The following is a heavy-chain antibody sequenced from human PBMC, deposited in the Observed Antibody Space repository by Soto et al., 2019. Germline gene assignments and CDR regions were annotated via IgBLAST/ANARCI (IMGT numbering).Heavy chain of an antibody. CDR2: IVPIFCRA. Sequence: SVKVSCKASGGTFSSYAMSWVRQAPGQGLEWMGGIVPIFCRANYAQKFQGIVTITADECTSTTYMELSCLRSEDTAVYYCARAVDRNPVAGTDYWGHGTLVTV. CDR3: ARAVDRNPVAGTDY. V-gene: IGHV1-69*13. D-gene: IGHD6-19*01. CDR1: GGTFSSYA. J-gene: IGHJ4*01.